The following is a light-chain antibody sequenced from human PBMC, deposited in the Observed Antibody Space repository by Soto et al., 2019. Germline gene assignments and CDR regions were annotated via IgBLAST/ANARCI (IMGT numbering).Light chain of an antibody. CDR2: NAS. CDR3: QQYNSYSEA. Sequence: DIPMTQSPATLSGSVGDRVTIPCRASQTISSWLAWYQQKPGKAPKLLIYNASTLKSGVPSRFSGSGSGTEFTLTISSLQPDDFATYYCQQYNSYSEAFGQGTKVDIK. J-gene: IGKJ1*01. CDR1: QTISSW. V-gene: IGKV1-5*03.